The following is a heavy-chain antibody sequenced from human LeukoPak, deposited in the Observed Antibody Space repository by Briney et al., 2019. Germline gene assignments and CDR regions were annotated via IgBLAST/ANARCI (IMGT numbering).Heavy chain of an antibody. Sequence: PSETPSLTCTVSGGSISSYYWSWIRQPAGKGLEWIGRIYTSGSTNYNPSLKSRVTMSVDTSKNQFSLKLSSVTAADTAVYYCATAGAMITFAGVIAGDFDYWGQGTLVTVSS. CDR2: IYTSGST. J-gene: IGHJ4*02. D-gene: IGHD3-16*02. CDR3: ATAGAMITFAGVIAGDFDY. V-gene: IGHV4-4*07. CDR1: GGSISSYY.